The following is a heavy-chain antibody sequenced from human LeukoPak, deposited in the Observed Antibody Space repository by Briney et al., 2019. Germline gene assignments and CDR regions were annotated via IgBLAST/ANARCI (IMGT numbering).Heavy chain of an antibody. CDR1: GFTFSSHW. CDR3: ARDRGSLEFDY. Sequence: GGSLRLSCAASGFTFSSHWMHWVRHVPGKGLVWVSRIKSDGSSTSYADSVKGRFTISRDNAKNTLYLQMSSLRAEDTAVYYCARDRGSLEFDYWGQGTLVTVSS. D-gene: IGHD3-10*01. CDR2: IKSDGSST. J-gene: IGHJ4*02. V-gene: IGHV3-74*01.